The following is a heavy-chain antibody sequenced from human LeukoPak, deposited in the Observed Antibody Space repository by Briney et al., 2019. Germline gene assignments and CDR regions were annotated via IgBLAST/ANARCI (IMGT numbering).Heavy chain of an antibody. CDR3: AKDPYSGSYEGGYYFDY. D-gene: IGHD1-26*01. V-gene: IGHV3-15*01. J-gene: IGHJ4*02. CDR1: GFTFSNAW. CDR2: IKSKTDGGTT. Sequence: PGGSLRLSCAASGFTFSNAWMSWVRQAPGKGLGWVGRIKSKTDGGTTDYAAPVKGRFTISRDDSKNTLYLQMNSLRAEDTAVYYCAKDPYSGSYEGGYYFDYWGQGTLVTVSS.